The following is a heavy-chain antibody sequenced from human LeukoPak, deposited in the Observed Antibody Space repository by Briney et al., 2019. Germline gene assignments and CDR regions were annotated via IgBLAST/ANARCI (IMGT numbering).Heavy chain of an antibody. Sequence: PGGSLRLPCAASGFTFSSYAMHWVRQAPGKGLEWVAVISYDGSNKYYADSVKGRFTISRDNSKNTLYLQMNSLRAEDTAVYYCATSWGSGWYDIDYWGQGTLVTVSS. CDR1: GFTFSSYA. CDR2: ISYDGSNK. J-gene: IGHJ4*02. V-gene: IGHV3-30-3*01. D-gene: IGHD6-19*01. CDR3: ATSWGSGWYDIDY.